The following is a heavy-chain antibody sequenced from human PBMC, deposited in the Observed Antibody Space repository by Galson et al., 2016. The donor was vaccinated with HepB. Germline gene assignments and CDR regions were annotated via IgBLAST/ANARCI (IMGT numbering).Heavy chain of an antibody. V-gene: IGHV4-61*08. D-gene: IGHD5/OR15-5a*01. Sequence: ETLSLTCSVSGASVSSAEFYWSWIRQPPGKGLEWIGYIFYRGSTNYNPSLKSRVTLLVDTFKNQFSLKLSSVTAADTAIYYCARLPSTPRRVDFWGQGTLVTVSS. CDR1: GASVSSAEFY. CDR2: IFYRGST. J-gene: IGHJ4*02. CDR3: ARLPSTPRRVDF.